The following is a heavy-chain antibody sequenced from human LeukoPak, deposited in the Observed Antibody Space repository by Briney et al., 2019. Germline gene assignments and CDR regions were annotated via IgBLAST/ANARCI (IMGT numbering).Heavy chain of an antibody. CDR1: GFTFSSYE. D-gene: IGHD6-6*01. J-gene: IGHJ4*02. Sequence: GGSLRLSCAASGFTFSSYEMNWVRQAPGKGLEWVGRVKSKIDGETTDYAAPVKGRFTISRDDSENTLYLQMNSLKTEDTAVYYCTSDVPISMAHSFDYWGQGTLVTVSS. CDR3: TSDVPISMAHSFDY. CDR2: VKSKIDGETT. V-gene: IGHV3-15*01.